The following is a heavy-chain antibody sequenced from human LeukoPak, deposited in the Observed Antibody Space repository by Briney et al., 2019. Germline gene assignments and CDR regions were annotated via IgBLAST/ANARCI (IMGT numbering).Heavy chain of an antibody. CDR1: GGSISSYY. J-gene: IGHJ6*02. D-gene: IGHD5-12*01. V-gene: IGHV4-59*08. Sequence: SETLSLTCTVSGGSISSYYWSWIRQPPGKGLEWIGYIYYSGSINYDPSLKSRVTISVDTSKNQFSLKLSSVTAADTAVYYCARWGVLDSRVATTSRTYYYYGMDVWGQGTTVTVSS. CDR3: ARWGVLDSRVATTSRTYYYYGMDV. CDR2: IYYSGSI.